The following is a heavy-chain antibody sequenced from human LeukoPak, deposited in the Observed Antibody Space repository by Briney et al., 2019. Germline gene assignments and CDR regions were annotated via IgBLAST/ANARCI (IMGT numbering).Heavy chain of an antibody. CDR1: GFTFSNYA. Sequence: GGSLRLSCAASGFTFSNYAIHWVRQAPGKGLEWLAVISSDGSNKYYADSVKGRFTISRDNSKNTLYLQMNSLRAEDTAVYYCAKDVEMATILGYGMDVWGQGTTVTVSS. V-gene: IGHV3-30-3*01. J-gene: IGHJ6*02. D-gene: IGHD5-24*01. CDR2: ISSDGSNK. CDR3: AKDVEMATILGYGMDV.